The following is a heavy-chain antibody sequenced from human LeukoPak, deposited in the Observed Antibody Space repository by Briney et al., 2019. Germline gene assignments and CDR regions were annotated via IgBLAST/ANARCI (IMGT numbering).Heavy chain of an antibody. CDR3: ARDLAYSRLDY. V-gene: IGHV3-7*01. D-gene: IGHD5-18*01. Sequence: GGSLRLSCAASGFSFGSSWMDWVRQAPGKGLEWVASINPDGSEKYSVDSVEGRFTISRDNAKNLLYLEVNSLRVEDTAFYYCARDLAYSRLDYWGQGMLVTVSS. CDR2: INPDGSEK. CDR1: GFSFGSSW. J-gene: IGHJ4*02.